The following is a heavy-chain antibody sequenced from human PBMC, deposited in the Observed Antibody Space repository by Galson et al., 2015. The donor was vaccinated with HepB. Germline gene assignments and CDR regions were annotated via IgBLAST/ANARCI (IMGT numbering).Heavy chain of an antibody. Sequence: SLRLSCAASGFTFSNAWMSWVRQAPGKGLEWVGRTKSKTDGGTTDYAAPVKGRFTISRDDSKNTLYLQMNSLKTEDTAVYYCTTDIGRDGDDYGDYVLYGMDVWGQGAAVTVSS. CDR3: TTDIGRDGDDYGDYVLYGMDV. CDR2: TKSKTDGGTT. D-gene: IGHD4-17*01. J-gene: IGHJ6*02. V-gene: IGHV3-15*01. CDR1: GFTFSNAW.